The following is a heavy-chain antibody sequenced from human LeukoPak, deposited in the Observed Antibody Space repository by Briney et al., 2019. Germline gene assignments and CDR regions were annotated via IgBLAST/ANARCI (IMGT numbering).Heavy chain of an antibody. CDR1: GLTVSSNC. V-gene: IGHV3-30*02. J-gene: IGHJ4*02. CDR2: IWYDGSNK. CDR3: AKRAIGWYFDY. D-gene: IGHD2-15*01. Sequence: GGSLRLSCAASGLTVSSNCMSWVPQAPGKGQEWVAFIWYDGSNKYYADSVKGRFTISRDNSKNTLYLQMNSLRAEDTAVYYCAKRAIGWYFDYWGQGTLVTVSS.